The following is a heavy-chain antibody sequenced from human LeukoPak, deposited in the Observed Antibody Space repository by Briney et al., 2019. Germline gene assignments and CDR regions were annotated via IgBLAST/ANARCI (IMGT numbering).Heavy chain of an antibody. Sequence: ASVTVSCKVSGYTLTELSMHWVRQAPGKGLEWMGGFDPEDGETIYARKFQGRVTMTEDTSTDTAYMELSSLRSEDTAVYYCATVPSYYYDRQYFQHWGQGTLVTVSS. CDR2: FDPEDGET. J-gene: IGHJ1*01. CDR1: GYTLTELS. CDR3: ATVPSYYYDRQYFQH. D-gene: IGHD3-22*01. V-gene: IGHV1-24*01.